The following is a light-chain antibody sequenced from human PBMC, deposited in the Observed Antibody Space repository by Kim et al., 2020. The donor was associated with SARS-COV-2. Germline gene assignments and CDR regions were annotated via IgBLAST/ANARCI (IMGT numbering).Light chain of an antibody. Sequence: LSPEERATLSCSASQSVSSSNLAWYQQKPGQAPRLLMYGASSRATGIPDRFSGSGSGTDFILTISRLEPEDFAVYYCQQYGIAPPYTFGQGTKLEI. J-gene: IGKJ2*01. CDR2: GAS. V-gene: IGKV3-20*01. CDR3: QQYGIAPPYT. CDR1: QSVSSSN.